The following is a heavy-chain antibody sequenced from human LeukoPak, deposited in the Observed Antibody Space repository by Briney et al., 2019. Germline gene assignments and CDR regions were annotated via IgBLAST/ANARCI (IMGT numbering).Heavy chain of an antibody. CDR3: ASTSGEVGY. D-gene: IGHD2-15*01. CDR1: GFTFSSYA. V-gene: IGHV3-30-3*01. Sequence: GGSLRLSCAASGFTFSSYAMHWVRQAPGKGLEWVAVISYDGSNKYYADSVKGRFTISRDNSKNTLYLRMNSLRAEDTAVYYCASTSGEVGYWGQGTLVTVSS. J-gene: IGHJ4*02. CDR2: ISYDGSNK.